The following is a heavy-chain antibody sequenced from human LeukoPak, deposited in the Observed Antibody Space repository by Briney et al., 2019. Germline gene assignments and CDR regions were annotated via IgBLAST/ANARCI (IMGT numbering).Heavy chain of an antibody. CDR2: IYTSGST. D-gene: IGHD3-10*01. CDR3: ARLGDTNYYYMDV. J-gene: IGHJ6*03. Sequence: SETLSLTCTVSGGSISSYYWSWIRQPPGKGLEWIGYIYTSGSTNYNPSLKSRVTISVDTSKNQFSLKLSSVTAADTAVYYCARLGDTNYYYMDVWGKGTTVTVSS. CDR1: GGSISSYY. V-gene: IGHV4-4*09.